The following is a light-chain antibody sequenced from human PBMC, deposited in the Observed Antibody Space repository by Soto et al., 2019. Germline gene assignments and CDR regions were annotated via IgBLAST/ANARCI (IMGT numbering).Light chain of an antibody. V-gene: IGKV3-20*01. J-gene: IGKJ1*01. CDR3: QQYGNSRA. CDR1: QSVSSNY. Sequence: EIVLTQSPGTLSSSPGERATLSCRASQSVSSNYLAWYQQKPGQAPRLLIYGAASRATGIPDRFSGSGSGTDFTFTISRLEPEDFAVYYCQQYGNSRAFGQGTKVEIK. CDR2: GAA.